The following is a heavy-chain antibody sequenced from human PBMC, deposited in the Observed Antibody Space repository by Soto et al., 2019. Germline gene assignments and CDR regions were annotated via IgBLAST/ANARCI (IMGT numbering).Heavy chain of an antibody. Sequence: GGSLRLSCTAAGFTFSGHDMHWVRQATGKGLEWVSAIGTTGDTYYPGSVKGRFTISRENAKNSFYLQMNSLRAEDTAVYYCARDSMITSPYGMDVWGQGTTVTVSS. CDR2: IGTTGDT. CDR1: GFTFSGHD. J-gene: IGHJ6*02. D-gene: IGHD3-16*01. CDR3: ARDSMITSPYGMDV. V-gene: IGHV3-13*01.